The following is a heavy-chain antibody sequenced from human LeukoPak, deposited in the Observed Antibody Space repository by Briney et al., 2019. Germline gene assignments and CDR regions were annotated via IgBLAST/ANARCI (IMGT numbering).Heavy chain of an antibody. CDR1: GGSISSSSYY. CDR2: IFYSGST. J-gene: IGHJ3*02. D-gene: IGHD3-10*01. Sequence: PSETLSLTCTVSGGSISSSSYYWGWGWIRQPPGKGLEWIGSIFYSGSTYYSPSLKSRVTISVDTSKNRFSLNLSSVTAADTAVYYCARHYIWFGEDPTFDIWGQGTMVTVSS. V-gene: IGHV4-39*01. CDR3: ARHYIWFGEDPTFDI.